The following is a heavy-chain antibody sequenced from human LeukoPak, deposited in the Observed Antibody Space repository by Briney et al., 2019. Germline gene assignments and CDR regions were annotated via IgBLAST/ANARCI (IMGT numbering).Heavy chain of an antibody. CDR3: ATPGVPYYISSEDYFDY. V-gene: IGHV3-23*01. CDR1: GFTFISYA. D-gene: IGHD3-22*01. CDR2: ISGSGGST. J-gene: IGHJ4*02. Sequence: GSLRLSCAASGFTFISYAMSWVRQAPGKGLEWVSAISGSGGSTYYADSVKGRFTISRDNSKNTLYLQMNSLRAADTAVYYCATPGVPYYISSEDYFDYWGQGTLFTVSS.